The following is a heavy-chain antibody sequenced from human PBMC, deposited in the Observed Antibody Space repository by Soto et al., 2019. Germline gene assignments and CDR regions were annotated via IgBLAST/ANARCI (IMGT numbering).Heavy chain of an antibody. J-gene: IGHJ4*02. Sequence: SVKVSCKASGGTFSSYAISWVRQAPGQGLEWMGGIIPIFGTANYAQKFQGRVTITADKSTSTAYMELSSLRSEDTAVYYCARGVTDYDFWSGYYDSYYFDYWGQGTLVTV. D-gene: IGHD3-3*01. CDR3: ARGVTDYDFWSGYYDSYYFDY. CDR1: GGTFSSYA. V-gene: IGHV1-69*06. CDR2: IIPIFGTA.